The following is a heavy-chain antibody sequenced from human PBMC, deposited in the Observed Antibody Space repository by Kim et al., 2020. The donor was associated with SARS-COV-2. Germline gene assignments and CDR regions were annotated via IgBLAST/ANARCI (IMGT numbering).Heavy chain of an antibody. D-gene: IGHD6-13*01. CDR3: ARDLGRQRSWGLNWFDP. J-gene: IGHJ5*02. Sequence: SETLSLTCTVSGGSISSGGYYWSWIRQHPGKGLEWIGYIYYSGSTYYNPSLKSRVTISVDTSKNQFSLKLSSVTAADTAVYYCARDLGRQRSWGLNWFDPWGQGTLVTVSS. CDR1: GGSISSGGYY. V-gene: IGHV4-31*03. CDR2: IYYSGST.